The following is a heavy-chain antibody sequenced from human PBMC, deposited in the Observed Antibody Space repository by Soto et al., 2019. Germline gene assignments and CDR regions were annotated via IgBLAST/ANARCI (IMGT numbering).Heavy chain of an antibody. D-gene: IGHD5-12*01. CDR1: AVRVCTHG. V-gene: IGHV3-33*01. Sequence: GWSLSLPCAASAVRVCTHGMQRGRQAGKSVVDGGGGIRYDGSNKYYADSVKGRFTISRDNSKNTLYLQMNSLRAEDTAGYYYARGRGGYSSLDKSYCGMDGWGQGATVTAS. CDR2: IRYDGSNK. CDR3: ARGRGGYSSLDKSYCGMDG. J-gene: IGHJ6*02.